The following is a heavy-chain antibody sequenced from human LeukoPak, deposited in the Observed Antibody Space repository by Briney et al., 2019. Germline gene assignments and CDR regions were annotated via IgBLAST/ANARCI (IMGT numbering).Heavy chain of an antibody. D-gene: IGHD6-19*01. CDR3: ARVQWLVTHYYYMDV. Sequence: SETLSLTCAVYGGSFSGYYWSWIRQPPGKGLGWIGEINRSGSTNYNPSLKSRVTISVDTSKNQFSLKLSSVTAADTAVYYCARVQWLVTHYYYMDVWGKGTTVTVSS. CDR1: GGSFSGYY. J-gene: IGHJ6*03. CDR2: INRSGST. V-gene: IGHV4-34*01.